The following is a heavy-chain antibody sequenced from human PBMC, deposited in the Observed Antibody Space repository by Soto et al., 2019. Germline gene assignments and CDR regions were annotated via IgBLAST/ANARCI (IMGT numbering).Heavy chain of an antibody. CDR3: ARDWGSSGWYNWFDP. D-gene: IGHD6-19*01. CDR1: GFPFNNYG. V-gene: IGHV3-30*03. Sequence: QVQLVESGGGVVQPGKSLRLSCAASGFPFNNYGMHWVRQAPGKGLEWVAFLAHDGRETYYGDSVRGRFTVSRDESKNTHHLKMNNLSTEDTAVYYCARDWGSSGWYNWFDPWGQGTLVIVSS. CDR2: LAHDGRET. J-gene: IGHJ5*02.